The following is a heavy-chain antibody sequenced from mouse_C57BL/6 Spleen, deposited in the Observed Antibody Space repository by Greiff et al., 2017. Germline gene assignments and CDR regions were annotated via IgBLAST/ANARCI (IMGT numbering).Heavy chain of an antibody. J-gene: IGHJ4*01. Sequence: EVQLQQSGPVLVKPGASVKMSCKASGYTFTDYYMNWVKQSHGKSLEWIGVINPYNGGTSYNQKFKGKATLTVDKSSSTAYMELNSLTSGDSAVYYCARGGLKALTGRDLDYWGQGTSVTVSS. CDR3: ARGGLKALTGRDLDY. CDR1: GYTFTDYY. D-gene: IGHD4-1*01. V-gene: IGHV1-19*01. CDR2: INPYNGGT.